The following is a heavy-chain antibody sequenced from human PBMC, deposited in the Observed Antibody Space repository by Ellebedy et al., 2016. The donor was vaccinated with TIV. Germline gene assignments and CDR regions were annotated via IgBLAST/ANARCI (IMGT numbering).Heavy chain of an antibody. D-gene: IGHD4-23*01. CDR3: ARDGAGRWDY. Sequence: MPSETLSLTCTVSGGSISSSSHYWGWLRQPPGKGLEWIGSIYYSGNTYYNPSLKTRVTISVDTSKNQFSLKLSSVTAADTAVYYCARDGAGRWDYWGPGTLVTVSS. CDR2: IYYSGNT. V-gene: IGHV4-39*07. CDR1: GGSISSSSHY. J-gene: IGHJ4*02.